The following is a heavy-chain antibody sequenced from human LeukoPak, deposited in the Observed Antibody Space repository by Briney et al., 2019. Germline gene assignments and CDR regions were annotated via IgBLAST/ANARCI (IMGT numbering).Heavy chain of an antibody. CDR3: ARATSSYFYYMDV. CDR1: GGSISSGSYY. V-gene: IGHV4-61*02. D-gene: IGHD5-12*01. CDR2: IYTSGST. J-gene: IGHJ6*03. Sequence: SETLSLTCTVSGGSISSGSYYWSWFRQPAEKGLEWIGRIYTSGSTYYNPSLKSRVTISADTSKNQFSLNVSSVTAADTAVCYCARATSSYFYYMDVWGKGTTVTISS.